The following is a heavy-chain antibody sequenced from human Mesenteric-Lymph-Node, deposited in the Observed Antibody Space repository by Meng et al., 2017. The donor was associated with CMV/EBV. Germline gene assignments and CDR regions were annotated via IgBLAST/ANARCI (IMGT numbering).Heavy chain of an antibody. J-gene: IGHJ4*02. CDR2: IYYFRAST. Sequence: SGGSINTGGNYWSWIRHHPGKGLEWIGNIYYFRASTTYNPSLKSRVSISMDTSKNQFSLSLSSVTAADTAVYYCARLLWSDGKIYFDYWGQGSLVTVSS. D-gene: IGHD3-3*01. CDR3: ARLLWSDGKIYFDY. V-gene: IGHV4-31*02. CDR1: GGSINTGGNY.